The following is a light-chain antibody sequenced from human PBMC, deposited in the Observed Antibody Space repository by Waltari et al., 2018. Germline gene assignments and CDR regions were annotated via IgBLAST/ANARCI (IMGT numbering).Light chain of an antibody. CDR3: QQSYTTPYT. CDR1: QSITSH. V-gene: IGKV1-39*01. CDR2: TAS. Sequence: DIQMTQAPSSLSASVGDRVTITCRASQSITSHLNLYQQQPGKAPKLLIYTASSLQNEVPSRFSGSGSGTHFTLTSSSLQPEDFATYFCQQSYTTPYTFGQGTKLEIK. J-gene: IGKJ2*01.